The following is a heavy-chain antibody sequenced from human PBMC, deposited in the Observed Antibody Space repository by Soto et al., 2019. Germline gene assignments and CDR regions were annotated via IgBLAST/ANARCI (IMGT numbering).Heavy chain of an antibody. D-gene: IGHD3-9*01. Sequence: GGSLRLSCAASGFTFSSYWMHWVRQAPGKGLVWVSRINSDGSSTSYADSVKGRFTISRDNAKNTLYLQMNSLRAEDTAVYYCAREFDILTGSDAFDIWGQGTMVTVSS. V-gene: IGHV3-74*01. J-gene: IGHJ3*02. CDR3: AREFDILTGSDAFDI. CDR2: INSDGSST. CDR1: GFTFSSYW.